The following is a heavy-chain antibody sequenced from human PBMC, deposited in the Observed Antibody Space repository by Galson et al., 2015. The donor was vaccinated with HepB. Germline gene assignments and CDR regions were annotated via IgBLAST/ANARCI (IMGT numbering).Heavy chain of an antibody. CDR3: ARDQGQGHYGSGSYLAY. Sequence: SCKASGYTFTGYYMHWVRQAPGQGLEWMGRINPNSGGTNYAQKFQGRVTMTRDTSISTAYMELSRLRSDDTAVYYCARDQGQGHYGSGSYLAYWGQGTLVTVSS. J-gene: IGHJ4*02. CDR1: GYTFTGYY. CDR2: INPNSGGT. V-gene: IGHV1-2*06. D-gene: IGHD3-10*01.